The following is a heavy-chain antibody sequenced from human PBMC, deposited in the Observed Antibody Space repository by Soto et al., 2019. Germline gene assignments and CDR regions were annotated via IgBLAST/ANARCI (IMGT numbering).Heavy chain of an antibody. CDR3: ARDGPFACSSTSCPLDY. V-gene: IGHV3-30-3*01. CDR2: ISYDGSNK. CDR1: GFTFSSYA. Sequence: QVQLVESGGGVVQPGRSLRLSCAASGFTFSSYAMHWVRQAPGKGLEWVAVISYDGSNKYYADSVKGRFIISRDNSKNTLYLQMNSLRAEDTAVYYCARDGPFACSSTSCPLDYWGQGTLVTVSS. D-gene: IGHD2-2*01. J-gene: IGHJ4*02.